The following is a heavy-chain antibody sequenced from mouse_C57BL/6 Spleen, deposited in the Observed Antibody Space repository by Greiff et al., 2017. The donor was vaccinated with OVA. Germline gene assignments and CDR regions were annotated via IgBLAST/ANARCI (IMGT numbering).Heavy chain of an antibody. V-gene: IGHV1-55*01. CDR3: ARWHYGSSPYYFDY. D-gene: IGHD1-1*01. CDR2: IYPGSGST. CDR1: GYTFTSYW. J-gene: IGHJ2*01. Sequence: VKLQQPGAELVKPGASVKMSCKASGYTFTSYWITWVKQRPGQGLEWIGDIYPGSGSTNYNEKFKSKATLTVDTSSSTAYMQLSSLTSEDSAVYYCARWHYGSSPYYFDYWGQGTTLTVSS.